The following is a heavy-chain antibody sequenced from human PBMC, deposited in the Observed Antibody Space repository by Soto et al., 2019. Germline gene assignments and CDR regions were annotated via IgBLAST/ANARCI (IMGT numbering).Heavy chain of an antibody. D-gene: IGHD4-17*01. CDR2: INAGNGNT. Sequence: VASVKVSSKASGYTFTSYAMHWVRQAPGQRLEWMGWINAGNGNTKYSQKFQGRVTITRDTSASTAYMELSSLRSEDTAVYYCARAVNYGDFDYWGQGTLVTVSS. V-gene: IGHV1-3*01. CDR1: GYTFTSYA. J-gene: IGHJ4*02. CDR3: ARAVNYGDFDY.